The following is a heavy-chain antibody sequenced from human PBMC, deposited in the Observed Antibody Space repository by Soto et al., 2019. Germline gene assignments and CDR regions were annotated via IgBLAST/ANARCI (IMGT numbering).Heavy chain of an antibody. CDR1: GFTFNNYG. CDR3: FGGQYVGDY. CDR2: ISYDGSNK. D-gene: IGHD2-15*01. V-gene: IGHV3-30*03. J-gene: IGHJ4*02. Sequence: QVQLVESGGGVVQPGRSLRLSCGASGFTFNNYGMQWVRQAPGKGLEWVALISYDGSNKYYDDSVKGRVTSSRDNSKNTLYLQMNSLRTEDTAMYYCFGGQYVGDYWGQGTLVTVPS.